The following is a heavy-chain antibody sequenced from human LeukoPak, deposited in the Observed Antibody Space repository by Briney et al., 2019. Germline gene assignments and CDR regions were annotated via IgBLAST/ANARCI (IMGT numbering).Heavy chain of an antibody. D-gene: IGHD3-22*01. J-gene: IGHJ1*01. Sequence: GGPLRLPCAASGFTFSSYWMHWVPQAPGKGLVWVSRIKSDGSTNYADSVKGRFTISRENAYNTVSLQMNSLRAEDTGVYYCARAPSEIGGYYPEYFRPWGQGTLVTVSS. V-gene: IGHV3-74*01. CDR3: ARAPSEIGGYYPEYFRP. CDR2: IKSDGST. CDR1: GFTFSSYW.